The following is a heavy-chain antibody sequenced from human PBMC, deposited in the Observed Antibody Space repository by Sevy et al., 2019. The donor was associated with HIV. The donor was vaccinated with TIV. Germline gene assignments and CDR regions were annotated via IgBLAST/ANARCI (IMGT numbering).Heavy chain of an antibody. Sequence: SETLSLTCAVSGYSISSGYYWGWIRQPPGKGLEWIGSIYHSGSTYYNPSLKGRVTISVDTSKNQFSLKLSSVTAADTAVYYCARAGTAMDKCWFDPWGQGTLVTISS. D-gene: IGHD5-18*01. CDR3: ARAGTAMDKCWFDP. CDR1: GYSISSGYY. J-gene: IGHJ5*02. V-gene: IGHV4-38-2*01. CDR2: IYHSGST.